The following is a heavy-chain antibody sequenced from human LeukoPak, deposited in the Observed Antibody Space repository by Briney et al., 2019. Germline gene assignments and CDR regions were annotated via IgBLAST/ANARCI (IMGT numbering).Heavy chain of an antibody. Sequence: PGGSLRLSCAASGFTFSSYAMSWVRQAPGKGLEWVSAISGSGGSTYYADSVKGRFTISRDNSKNTLYLQMNSLRAEDTAVYYCARGLYCSSTNCYLYFYFDSWGQGTLVTVSS. D-gene: IGHD2-2*01. CDR1: GFTFSSYA. CDR3: ARGLYCSSTNCYLYFYFDS. J-gene: IGHJ4*02. CDR2: ISGSGGST. V-gene: IGHV3-23*01.